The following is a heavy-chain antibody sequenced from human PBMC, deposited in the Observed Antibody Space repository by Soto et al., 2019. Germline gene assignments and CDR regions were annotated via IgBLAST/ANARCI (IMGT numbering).Heavy chain of an antibody. CDR1: GDSVSNNGAT. J-gene: IGHJ4*02. CDR3: ARDPPDFNSGLDL. D-gene: IGHD1-26*01. CDR2: AYYRSRWRY. V-gene: IGHV6-1*01. Sequence: PSQTLSLTCVIPGDSVSNNGATWNWIRQSPSRGLEWLGRAYYRSRWRYDYSPSVRGRITINPDTSKNIFSLQLKSVTSEDTAFYFCARDPPDFNSGLDLWGQGTLVTVSS.